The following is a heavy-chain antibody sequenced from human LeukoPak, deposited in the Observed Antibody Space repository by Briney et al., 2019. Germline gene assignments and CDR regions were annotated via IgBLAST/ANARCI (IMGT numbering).Heavy chain of an antibody. CDR3: ARDYGGSSPFDY. J-gene: IGHJ4*02. D-gene: IGHD4-23*01. V-gene: IGHV3-48*03. CDR1: GFTFSSCE. Sequence: GGSLRLSCAASGFTFSSCEMNWVRQAPGKGLEWVSYISSGSTINYAASVKGRFTISRDNAKNSLYLHMNSLRAEDTAVYYCARDYGGSSPFDYWGQGTLVTVSS. CDR2: ISSGSTI.